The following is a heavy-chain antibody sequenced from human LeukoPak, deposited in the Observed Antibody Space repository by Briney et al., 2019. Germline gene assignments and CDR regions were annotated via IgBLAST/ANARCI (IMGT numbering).Heavy chain of an antibody. J-gene: IGHJ4*02. CDR1: GGTISSTNW. CDR3: SRESGAFSPFGY. Sequence: TSETLSLTCGVSGGTISSTNWWSWVRQPPGQGLEWIGEIPLSGVTNYNPSLKSRVTMSLDRSKNHLSLTLTSVTAADTAVYYCSRESGAFSPFGYWGQGTLVTVSS. CDR2: IPLSGVT. D-gene: IGHD1-26*01. V-gene: IGHV4-4*02.